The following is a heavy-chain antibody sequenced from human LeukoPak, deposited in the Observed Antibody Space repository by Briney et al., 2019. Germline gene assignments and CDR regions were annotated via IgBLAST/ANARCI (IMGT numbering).Heavy chain of an antibody. J-gene: IGHJ4*02. CDR2: VSTYNGQT. V-gene: IGHV1-18*04. D-gene: IGHD4-17*01. Sequence: ASVKVSCKGSGYIFHNYAINWVRQAPGQGLEWMGWVSTYNGQTKYAQKFQGRVTLTTDTPATTAHMELRSLTSDDTAVYYCAKAWDYGDRGEIGYWGQGTLVTVSS. CDR3: AKAWDYGDRGEIGY. CDR1: GYIFHNYA.